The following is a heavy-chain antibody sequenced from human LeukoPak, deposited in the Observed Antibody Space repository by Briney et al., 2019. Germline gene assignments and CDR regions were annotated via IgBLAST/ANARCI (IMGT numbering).Heavy chain of an antibody. CDR2: INQDGSEK. Sequence: GGSLRLSCAASAFTFSSYWMTWVRQAPGKGLEWVANINQDGSEKYYVDSVEGRFTISRDNAKNSLYLQMNSLRAEDTAVYYCVRAREAYYNVFPDYWGQGALVTVSS. J-gene: IGHJ4*02. CDR1: AFTFSSYW. CDR3: VRAREAYYNVFPDY. D-gene: IGHD3-10*01. V-gene: IGHV3-7*04.